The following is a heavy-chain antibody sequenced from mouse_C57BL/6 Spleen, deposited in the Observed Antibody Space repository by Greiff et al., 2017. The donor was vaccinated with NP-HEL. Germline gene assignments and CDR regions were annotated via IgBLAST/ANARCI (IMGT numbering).Heavy chain of an antibody. CDR3: ARRRVTGSNPDWYFDV. J-gene: IGHJ1*03. D-gene: IGHD1-1*01. CDR2: ISSGSSTI. Sequence: EVQGVESGGGLVKPGGSLKLSCAASGFTFSDYGMHWVRQAPEKGLEWVAYISSGSSTIYYADTVKGRFTISRDNAKNTLFLQMTSLRSEDTAMYYCARRRVTGSNPDWYFDVWGTGTTVTVSS. CDR1: GFTFSDYG. V-gene: IGHV5-17*01.